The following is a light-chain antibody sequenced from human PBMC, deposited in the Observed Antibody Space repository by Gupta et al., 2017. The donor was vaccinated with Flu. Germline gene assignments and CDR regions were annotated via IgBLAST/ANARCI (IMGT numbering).Light chain of an antibody. V-gene: IGKV3D-11*01. CDR3: QQRSNWPRT. CDR1: QGVSSY. J-gene: IGKJ1*01. CDR2: DAS. Sequence: VLTQPPASLSASPGERATLSCRASQGVSSYLAWYQQKPGQAPRPLIYDASNRATGVPARFSGSGSGTDFTLTISSLEPEDFAVYYCQQRSNWPRTFGQGTEVEIK.